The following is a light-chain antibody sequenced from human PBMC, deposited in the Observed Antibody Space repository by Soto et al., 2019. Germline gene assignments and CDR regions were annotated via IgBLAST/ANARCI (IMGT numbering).Light chain of an antibody. Sequence: DIQMNQSPSSLSASVGDRVTITCRASQGINNYLAWYQQKPGKVPKLLIYAASTLQSRVPSRFSGSGSGTDFTLTISSLQAEDVGTYDFQQYNGAPHTFGQGNKLELK. CDR3: QQYNGAPHT. CDR2: AAS. V-gene: IGKV1-27*01. J-gene: IGKJ2*01. CDR1: QGINNY.